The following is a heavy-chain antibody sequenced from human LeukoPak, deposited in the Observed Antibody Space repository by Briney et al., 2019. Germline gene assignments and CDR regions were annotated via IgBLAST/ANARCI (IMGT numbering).Heavy chain of an antibody. J-gene: IGHJ4*02. V-gene: IGHV4-59*08. CDR1: GAPISSYY. CDR2: ISYSGST. Sequence: SETLSLTCTVSGAPISSYYWGWIRQPPGKGLEWIGYISYSGSTNYNPSLKSRVTISADTSKNQVPLTLSSVTAADTAVYYCARHPELYFFDYWGQGTLVTVSS. D-gene: IGHD3-10*01. CDR3: ARHPELYFFDY.